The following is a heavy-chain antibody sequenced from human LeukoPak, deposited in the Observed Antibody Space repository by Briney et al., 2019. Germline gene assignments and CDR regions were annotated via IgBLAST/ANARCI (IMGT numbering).Heavy chain of an antibody. CDR1: GYTFTSYG. CDR2: ISAYNGNT. D-gene: IGHD3-22*01. V-gene: IGHV1-18*01. CDR3: ARVPYGSGYYGPFGY. Sequence: ASVKVSCKASGYTFTSYGISWVRQAPGQGLEWMGWISAYNGNTNYAQKLQGRVTMTTDTSTSTAYMELRSLRSDDTAVYYCARVPYGSGYYGPFGYWGQGTLVTVSS. J-gene: IGHJ4*02.